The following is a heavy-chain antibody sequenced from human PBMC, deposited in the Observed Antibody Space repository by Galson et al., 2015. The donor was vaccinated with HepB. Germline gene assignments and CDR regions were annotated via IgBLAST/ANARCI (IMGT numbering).Heavy chain of an antibody. D-gene: IGHD6-25*01. J-gene: IGHJ4*02. CDR2: ISSDGNYN. CDR1: RFTFVNYV. CDR3: ARNLRSGLLGRTWSTFDS. V-gene: IGHV3-30*03. Sequence: SLRLSCAASRFTFVNYVMSWVRQAPGKGLEWVALISSDGNYNYFADSVKGRFTISRDNSKNTLFLDIDGLRSEDTAVYYCARNLRSGLLGRTWSTFDSWGQGTLVTVSS.